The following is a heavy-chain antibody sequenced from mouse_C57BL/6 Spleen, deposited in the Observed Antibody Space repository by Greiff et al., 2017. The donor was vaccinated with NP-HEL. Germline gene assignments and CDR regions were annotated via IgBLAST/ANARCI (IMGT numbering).Heavy chain of an antibody. D-gene: IGHD2-3*01. V-gene: IGHV1-7*01. Sequence: VQRVESGAELAKPGASVKLSCKASGYTFTSYWMHWVKQRPGQGLEWIGYINPSSGYTKYNQKFKDKATLTADKSSSTAYMQLSSLTYEDSAVYYCARGDGSLRYAMDYWGQGTSVTVSS. CDR2: INPSSGYT. J-gene: IGHJ4*01. CDR3: ARGDGSLRYAMDY. CDR1: GYTFTSYW.